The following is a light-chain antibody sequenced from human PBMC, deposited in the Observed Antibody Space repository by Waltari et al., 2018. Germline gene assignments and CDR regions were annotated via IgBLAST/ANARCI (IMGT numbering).Light chain of an antibody. CDR2: EAS. CDR1: QSLVHTDGKAY. CDR3: MHSIDFPLT. J-gene: IGKJ4*01. Sequence: DIVMTQTPSSLSVTLGQPASISCNSSQSLVHTDGKAYLYWYLQRPGQSPQLLIYEASNRFSGVPERFSGSGSGTDFTLKISRVEAEDLGLYYCMHSIDFPLTFGGGTRVEIK. V-gene: IGKV2D-29*02.